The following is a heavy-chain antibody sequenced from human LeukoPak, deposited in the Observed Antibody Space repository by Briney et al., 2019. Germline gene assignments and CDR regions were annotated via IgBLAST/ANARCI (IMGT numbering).Heavy chain of an antibody. CDR3: ARVSRVATMRNWFDP. CDR1: GYTFTGYY. D-gene: IGHD5-12*01. J-gene: IGHJ5*02. Sequence: ASVKVSCKASGYTFTGYYMHWVRQAPGQGLEWMGWINPNSGGTNYAQKFQSRVTMTRDTSISTAYMELSRLRSDDTAVYYCARVSRVATMRNWFDPWGQGTLVTVSS. V-gene: IGHV1-2*02. CDR2: INPNSGGT.